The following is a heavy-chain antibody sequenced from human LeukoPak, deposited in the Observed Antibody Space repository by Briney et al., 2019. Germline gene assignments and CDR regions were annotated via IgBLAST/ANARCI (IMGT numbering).Heavy chain of an antibody. CDR1: GGSISSYY. J-gene: IGHJ4*02. CDR3: ARDGYYCGSGSYRFDY. Sequence: SETLSLTCAVSGGSISSYYWSWIRQPAGKGLEWIGRIYTSGSTNYNPSLKSRVTMSVDTSKNQFSLKLSSVTAADTAVYYCARDGYYCGSGSYRFDYWGQGTLVTVSS. V-gene: IGHV4-4*07. D-gene: IGHD3-10*01. CDR2: IYTSGST.